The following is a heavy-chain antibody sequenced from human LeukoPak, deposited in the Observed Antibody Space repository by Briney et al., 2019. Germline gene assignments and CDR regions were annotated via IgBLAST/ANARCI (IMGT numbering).Heavy chain of an antibody. CDR3: ARGSGGGLLGQGYYYYYMDV. J-gene: IGHJ6*03. V-gene: IGHV1-18*01. CDR2: ISAYNGNT. D-gene: IGHD1-26*01. CDR1: GYTFTSYG. Sequence: ASVKVSCKASGYTFTSYGISWVRQAPGQGLEWMGWISAYNGNTNYAQKLQGRVTMTTDTSTNTAYMELRSLRSDDTAVYYCARGSGGGLLGQGYYYYYMDVWGKGTTVTVSS.